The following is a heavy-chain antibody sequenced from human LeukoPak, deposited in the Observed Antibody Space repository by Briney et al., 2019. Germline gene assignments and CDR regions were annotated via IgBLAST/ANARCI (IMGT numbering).Heavy chain of an antibody. CDR3: AKAATYFYGSVTYDWFES. CDR1: GFTFSSYW. J-gene: IGHJ5*01. Sequence: PGGSLKLSCEASGFTFSSYWMHWVRQIPGKGLMWVSRIESNGLTLYADSVRDRFTISRDNGKNTIYLQMNSLRVDDTAIYYCAKAATYFYGSVTYDWFESWGQGTLVTVSP. CDR2: IESNGLT. D-gene: IGHD3-10*01. V-gene: IGHV3-74*01.